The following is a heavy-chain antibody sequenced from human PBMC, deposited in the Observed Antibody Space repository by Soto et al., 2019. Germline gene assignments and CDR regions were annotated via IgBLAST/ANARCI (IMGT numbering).Heavy chain of an antibody. Sequence: PGGSLRLSCAASGFTFSDHHMDWVRQAPGKGLEWGGRARNKAHSYTTAYAASVQGRFTISIDDSKNSLSLQMNSLKTEDTAVYFCARLMGTSFDLWGQGTLVAVSS. J-gene: IGHJ4*02. CDR1: GFTFSDHH. CDR3: ARLMGTSFDL. CDR2: ARNKAHSYTT. D-gene: IGHD2-8*01. V-gene: IGHV3-72*01.